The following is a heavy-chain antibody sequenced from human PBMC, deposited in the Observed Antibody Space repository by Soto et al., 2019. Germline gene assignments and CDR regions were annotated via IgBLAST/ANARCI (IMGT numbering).Heavy chain of an antibody. D-gene: IGHD3-10*01. Sequence: EVQLVESGGGLVKPGGSLRLSCAASGFTFSSYSMNWVRQAPGKGLEWVSSISSSSSYIYYADSVKGRFTISRDNAKNSLYLQMTSRRAEDTAVYYCAREGITNGFDPWGQGTLVTVSS. CDR1: GFTFSSYS. V-gene: IGHV3-21*01. CDR3: AREGITNGFDP. CDR2: ISSSSSYI. J-gene: IGHJ5*02.